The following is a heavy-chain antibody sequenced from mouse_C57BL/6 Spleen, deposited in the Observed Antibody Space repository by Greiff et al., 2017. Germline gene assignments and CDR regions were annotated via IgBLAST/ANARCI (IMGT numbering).Heavy chain of an antibody. J-gene: IGHJ4*01. Sequence: VQLKESGGGLVKPGGSLKLSCAASGFTFSDYGMHWVRQAPEKGLEWVAYISSGSSTIYYEDKVKGRLTFSSEHAKNPLFLHMTSLRSEDTAMYYCARLTTVGENAMDYWGKGTSVTVSS. D-gene: IGHD1-1*01. CDR2: ISSGSSTI. V-gene: IGHV5-17*01. CDR3: ARLTTVGENAMDY. CDR1: GFTFSDYG.